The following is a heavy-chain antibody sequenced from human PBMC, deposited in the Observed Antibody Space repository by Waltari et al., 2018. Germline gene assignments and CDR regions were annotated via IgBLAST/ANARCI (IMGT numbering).Heavy chain of an antibody. CDR2: RSYDGSNK. J-gene: IGHJ4*02. D-gene: IGHD6-19*01. Sequence: QVQLVESGGGVVQPGRSRRLSCAASGFTFSSYGLQRARWAPGKGLEWVAVRSYDGSNKYYADSVKGRFTISRDNSKNTLYLQMNSLRAEDTAVYYCAKDSAVAGSFFDYWGQGTLVTVSS. CDR3: AKDSAVAGSFFDY. CDR1: GFTFSSYG. V-gene: IGHV3-30*18.